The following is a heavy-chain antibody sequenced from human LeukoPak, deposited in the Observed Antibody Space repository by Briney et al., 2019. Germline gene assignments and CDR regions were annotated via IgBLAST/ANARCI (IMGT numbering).Heavy chain of an antibody. D-gene: IGHD4-23*01. V-gene: IGHV4-30-2*01. CDR3: AGPPWGSNSPHYMDV. Sequence: PSQTLSLTCTVSGGSISSGGYYWSWIRQPPGKGLEWIGYIYHSGSTYYNPSLKSRVTISVDRSKNQFSLKLSSVTAADTAVYYWAGPPWGSNSPHYMDVWGKGTTVTVSS. J-gene: IGHJ6*03. CDR1: GGSISSGGYY. CDR2: IYHSGST.